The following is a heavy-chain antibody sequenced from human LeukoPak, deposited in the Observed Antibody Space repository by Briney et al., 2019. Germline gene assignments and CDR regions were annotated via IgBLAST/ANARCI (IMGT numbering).Heavy chain of an antibody. CDR3: ARGRGRVTVRSSIPFFDY. V-gene: IGHV3-23*01. Sequence: GGSLRLSCAASGFTFSSYAMCWVRQAPGKGLEWVSAISGSGGSTYYADSVKGRFTISRDNSKNTLYLQMNSLRAEDTAVYYCARGRGRVTVRSSIPFFDYWGQGTLVTVSS. D-gene: IGHD2-21*01. CDR1: GFTFSSYA. J-gene: IGHJ4*02. CDR2: ISGSGGST.